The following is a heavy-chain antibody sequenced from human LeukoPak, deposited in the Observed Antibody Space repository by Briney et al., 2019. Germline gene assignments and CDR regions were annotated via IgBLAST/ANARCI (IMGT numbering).Heavy chain of an antibody. J-gene: IGHJ3*02. CDR1: GLTFNSYN. CDR2: ISSSSSTI. V-gene: IGHV3-48*02. Sequence: GSLRLSCAASGLTFNSYNMNWVRQAPGKGLEWVSYISSSSSTIYYADSVKGRFTISRDSAKTSLFLQMNSLRDEDTAVYYCARACSSSSGRDAFDSWGLGTLVTVSS. CDR3: ARACSSSSGRDAFDS. D-gene: IGHD6-6*01.